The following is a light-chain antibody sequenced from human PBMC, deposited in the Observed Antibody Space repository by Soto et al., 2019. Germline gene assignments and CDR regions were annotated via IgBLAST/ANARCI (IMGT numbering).Light chain of an antibody. CDR2: GAS. V-gene: IGKV3-20*01. J-gene: IGKJ1*01. CDR1: QSVTSSY. CDR3: QQYGSSPRRT. Sequence: EIVLTQSPGTLFLSPGESATLSCRASQSVTSSYLAWYQQKPGQAPRLLIYGASSRATGIPDRFSGSGSGTDFTLTISRLEPEDFAVYYCQQYGSSPRRTFGQGTKVEIK.